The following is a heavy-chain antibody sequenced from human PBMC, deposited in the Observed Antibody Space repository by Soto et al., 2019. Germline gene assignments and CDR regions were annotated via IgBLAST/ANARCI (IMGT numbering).Heavy chain of an antibody. CDR3: ARDQCSGGSCYPTGWFDP. Sequence: SETLSLTCTVSGGSISSGGYYWSWIRQHPGKGPEWIGYIYYSGSTYYNPSLKSRVTISVDTSKNQFSLKLSSVTAADTAVYYCARDQCSGGSCYPTGWFDPWGQGTLVTVSS. J-gene: IGHJ5*02. V-gene: IGHV4-31*03. CDR2: IYYSGST. D-gene: IGHD2-15*01. CDR1: GGSISSGGYY.